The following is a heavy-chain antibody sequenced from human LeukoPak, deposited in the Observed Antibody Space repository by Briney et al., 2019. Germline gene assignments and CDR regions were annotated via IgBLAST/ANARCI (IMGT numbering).Heavy chain of an antibody. CDR1: GYTFSDYY. D-gene: IGHD2-8*02. J-gene: IGHJ4*02. V-gene: IGHV1-2*02. Sequence: ASVKVSCKASGYTFSDYYMHWVRQAPGQGLEWMGWINPKSGDTKYAQKFQARVTMTRDTSITTTYIEVSRLSSDDTAVYYCARQNTGQLDYWGQGTLATVSS. CDR3: ARQNTGQLDY. CDR2: INPKSGDT.